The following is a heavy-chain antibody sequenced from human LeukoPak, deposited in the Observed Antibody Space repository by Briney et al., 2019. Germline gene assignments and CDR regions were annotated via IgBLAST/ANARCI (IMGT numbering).Heavy chain of an antibody. Sequence: SETLSLTCAVYGVSFSGYYWTWLRQSPGKGLEWIGEIYHTGSTNFNPSLKSRVTISMDASKNQFSLNLRSVTAADTAVYYCARGDYGSGWFVEFWGQGTLVTVSS. CDR1: GVSFSGYY. D-gene: IGHD6-19*01. CDR3: ARGDYGSGWFVEF. V-gene: IGHV4-34*01. J-gene: IGHJ4*02. CDR2: IYHTGST.